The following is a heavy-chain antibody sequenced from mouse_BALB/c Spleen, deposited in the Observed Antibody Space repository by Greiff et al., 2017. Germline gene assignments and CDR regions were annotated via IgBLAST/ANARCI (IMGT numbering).Heavy chain of an antibody. J-gene: IGHJ3*01. CDR3: ARRFYYDYDGAWFAY. Sequence: EVKLVESGGDLVKPGGSLKLSCAASGFTFSSYGMSWVRQTPDKRLEWVATISSGGSYTYYPDSVKGRFTISRDNAKNTLYLQMSSLKSEDTAMYYCARRFYYDYDGAWFAYWGQGTLVTVSA. CDR1: GFTFSSYG. V-gene: IGHV5-6*02. D-gene: IGHD2-4*01. CDR2: ISSGGSYT.